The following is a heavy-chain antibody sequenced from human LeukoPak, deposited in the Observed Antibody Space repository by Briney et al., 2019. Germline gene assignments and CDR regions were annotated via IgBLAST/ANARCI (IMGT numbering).Heavy chain of an antibody. CDR2: IKSDGST. D-gene: IGHD3-22*01. V-gene: IGHV3-74*01. Sequence: GGSLRLSCAPSGFTFRSYWMHWVRQAPGKGLVWVSRIKSDGSTNYADSVKGRFTISRDNAKNTLSLQMNSLRAEDTGVYYCARAPSEIGGYYPEYFRHWGQGTLVTVSS. CDR1: GFTFRSYW. CDR3: ARAPSEIGGYYPEYFRH. J-gene: IGHJ1*01.